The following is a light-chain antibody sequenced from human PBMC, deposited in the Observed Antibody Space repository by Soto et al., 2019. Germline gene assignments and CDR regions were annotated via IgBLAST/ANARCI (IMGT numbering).Light chain of an antibody. CDR2: AAS. J-gene: IGKJ1*01. CDR1: QTIANY. Sequence: DIQMTQSPLLLSASIVDRFTITCLANQTIANYLNWYQQNPGKAPKLLIYAASSLQGGVPSRFSGSGSGTDFTLTITSLQPEDFSTYYCQHSYILFSTTLGQGTKVDI. V-gene: IGKV1-39*01. CDR3: QHSYILFSTT.